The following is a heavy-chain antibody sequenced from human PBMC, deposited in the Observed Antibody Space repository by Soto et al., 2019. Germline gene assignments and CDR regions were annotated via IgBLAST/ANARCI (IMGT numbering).Heavy chain of an antibody. J-gene: IGHJ4*02. V-gene: IGHV4-59*08. CDR3: ARHPDVGATHFDY. Sequence: SETLSLTCTVSGGSISSYYWSWIRQPPGKGLEWIGYIYYSGSTNYNPSLKSRVTISVDTSKNQFSLKLSSVTAADTAVYYCARHPDVGATHFDYWGQGTLVTVSS. CDR1: GGSISSYY. CDR2: IYYSGST. D-gene: IGHD1-26*01.